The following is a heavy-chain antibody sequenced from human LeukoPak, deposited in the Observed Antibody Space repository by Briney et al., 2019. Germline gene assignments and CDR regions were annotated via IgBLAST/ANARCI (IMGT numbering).Heavy chain of an antibody. Sequence: ASVKVSCKASGGTFSSYAISWVRQAPGQGLEWMGGIIPIFGTPNYAQKFQGRVTITADESTSTAYMELSSLRSEDTAVYYCARAQGSYYHYYMDVWGKGTTVTVSS. V-gene: IGHV1-69*13. J-gene: IGHJ6*03. D-gene: IGHD1-26*01. CDR1: GGTFSSYA. CDR3: ARAQGSYYHYYMDV. CDR2: IIPIFGTP.